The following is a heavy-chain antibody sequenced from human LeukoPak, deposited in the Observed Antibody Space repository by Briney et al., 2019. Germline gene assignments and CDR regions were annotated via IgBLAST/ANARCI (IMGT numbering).Heavy chain of an antibody. V-gene: IGHV1-18*01. D-gene: IGHD6-13*01. CDR3: ARWDPYGSSWVY. CDR2: ISAYNGNT. CDR1: GYTFTSYG. J-gene: IGHJ4*02. Sequence: ASVKVSCKASGYTFTSYGISWVRQARGQGLEWMGWISAYNGNTNYAQKLQGRVTMTTDTSTSTAYMELRSLRSDDTAVYYCARWDPYGSSWVYWGQGTLVTVSS.